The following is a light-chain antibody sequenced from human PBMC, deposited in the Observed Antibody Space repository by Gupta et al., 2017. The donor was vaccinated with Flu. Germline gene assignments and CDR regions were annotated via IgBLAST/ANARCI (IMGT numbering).Light chain of an antibody. CDR1: QDISKY. J-gene: IGKJ1*01. Sequence: VGDRVTITCQASQDISKYLNWYQQKPRKTPNLLIYDASNLATGVPSRFSGSGYGTDFTFTISSLQPEDIATYYCQQYDNLPTFGQGTKVEIK. CDR3: QQYDNLPT. CDR2: DAS. V-gene: IGKV1-33*01.